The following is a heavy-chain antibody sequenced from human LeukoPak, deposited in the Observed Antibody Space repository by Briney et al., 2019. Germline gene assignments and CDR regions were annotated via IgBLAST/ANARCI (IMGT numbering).Heavy chain of an antibody. V-gene: IGHV4-39*01. Sequence: SETLSLTCSVSGGSVSSSSYFWGWLRQPPGKGLEWIASIYHTGSTYYNPSLKSRVTISIDTSKNQFSLKLSSLTAADTAVYYCARQMGPWGQGTLVTVSS. CDR2: IYHTGST. D-gene: IGHD1-26*01. CDR3: ARQMGP. CDR1: GGSVSSSSYF. J-gene: IGHJ5*02.